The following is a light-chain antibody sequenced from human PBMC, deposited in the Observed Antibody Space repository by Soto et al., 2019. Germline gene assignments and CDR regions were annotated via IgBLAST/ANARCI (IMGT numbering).Light chain of an antibody. CDR1: QSISSW. V-gene: IGKV1-5*01. Sequence: DIRMTQSPSTLSASVGDRVTITCRASQSISSWLAWYQQKPGKAPKLLIYDASSLESGVPSRFSGSGSGTEFTLTLSSLQPDDFATYYCQQYGSYSPTFGQGTKVDIK. J-gene: IGKJ1*01. CDR3: QQYGSYSPT. CDR2: DAS.